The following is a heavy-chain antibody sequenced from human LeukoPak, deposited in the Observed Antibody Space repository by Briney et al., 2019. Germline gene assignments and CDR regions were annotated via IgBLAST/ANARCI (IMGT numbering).Heavy chain of an antibody. CDR2: IIPIFGTA. J-gene: IGHJ4*02. Sequence: SVKVSCKASGGTFSSYAISWVRQAPGQGLEWMGGIIPIFGTANYAQKFQGRVTITADESTSTAYMELSSLRSEDTAVFYCAREGAGTDSFDYWGQGTLVTVSS. CDR3: AREGAGTDSFDY. CDR1: GGTFSSYA. V-gene: IGHV1-69*13. D-gene: IGHD3-10*01.